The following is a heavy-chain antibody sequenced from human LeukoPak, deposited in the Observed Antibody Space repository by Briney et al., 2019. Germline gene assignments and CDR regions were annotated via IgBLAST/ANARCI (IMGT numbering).Heavy chain of an antibody. Sequence: TSVKVSCKASGYTFTSYGISWVRQAPGQGLEWMGWISAYNGNTKYSQKFQGRVTITRDTSASTAYMELSSLRSEDTAVYYCARDSSGWYGYWGQGTLVTVSS. D-gene: IGHD6-19*01. V-gene: IGHV1-18*01. CDR1: GYTFTSYG. CDR2: ISAYNGNT. J-gene: IGHJ4*02. CDR3: ARDSSGWYGY.